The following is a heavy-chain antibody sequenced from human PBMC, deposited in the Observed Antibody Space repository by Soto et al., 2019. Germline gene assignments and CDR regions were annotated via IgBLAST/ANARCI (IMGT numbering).Heavy chain of an antibody. D-gene: IGHD3-22*01. CDR3: VLSAEYDSSGYQNMRMDV. CDR2: CDPRHSYS. CDR1: GCTFNRNW. Sequence: EALKISCKCSGCTFNRNWIGRVREMPGKRLGWMGGCDPRHSYSQYCPAFHGHVTIPADKSISTAYLQWSSLKASDTDMYYCVLSAEYDSSGYQNMRMDVWGQGTPVTVSS. J-gene: IGHJ6*02. V-gene: IGHV5-10-1*01.